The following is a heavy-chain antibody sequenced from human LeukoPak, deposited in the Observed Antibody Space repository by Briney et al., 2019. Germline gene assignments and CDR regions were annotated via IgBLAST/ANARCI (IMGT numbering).Heavy chain of an antibody. CDR2: ISSSSSYI. CDR1: GCTFSSYS. V-gene: IGHV3-21*01. J-gene: IGHJ4*02. CDR3: ARDSSSWNGNYFDY. Sequence: PGGSLRLSCAASGCTFSSYSMNWVRQAPGKGLEWVSSISSSSSYIYYADSVKGRFTISRDNAKNSLYLQMNSLRAEDTAVYYCARDSSSWNGNYFDYWGQGTLVTVSS. D-gene: IGHD6-13*01.